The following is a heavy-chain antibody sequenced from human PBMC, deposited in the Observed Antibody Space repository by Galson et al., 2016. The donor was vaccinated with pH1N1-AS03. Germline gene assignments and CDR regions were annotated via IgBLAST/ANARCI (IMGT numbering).Heavy chain of an antibody. CDR3: ARGGDSRGFPSSYDS. V-gene: IGHV4-31*03. Sequence: TLSLTCTVSGGSVSSGLYYWSWIRQHPGKGLEWIGYLYNSGNPYFNPSLKSRLSMSVDTSKNHFYLNLTPATAADTAVYYWARGGDSRGFPSSYDSRGPGTLVTVSA. D-gene: IGHD7-27*01. CDR2: LYNSGNP. CDR1: GGSVSSGLYY. J-gene: IGHJ4*02.